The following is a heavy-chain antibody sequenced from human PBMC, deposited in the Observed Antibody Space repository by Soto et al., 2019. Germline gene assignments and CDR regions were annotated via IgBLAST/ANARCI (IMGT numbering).Heavy chain of an antibody. Sequence: EVQLLESGGGLVQPGGSLRLSCAASGFTFSSYAMSWVRQAPGKGLEWVSAISGSGGSTYYADSVKGRFTISRDNSKNTLYLQMNSLRAEDTAVYYCAKSGWCIVVVVAARADYWGQGTLVTVSS. D-gene: IGHD2-15*01. V-gene: IGHV3-23*01. CDR3: AKSGWCIVVVVAARADY. CDR1: GFTFSSYA. J-gene: IGHJ4*02. CDR2: ISGSGGST.